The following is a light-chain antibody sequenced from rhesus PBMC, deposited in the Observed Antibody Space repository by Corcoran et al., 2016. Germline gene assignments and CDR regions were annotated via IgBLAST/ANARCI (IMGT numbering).Light chain of an antibody. V-gene: IGLV2-32*02. CDR1: SSDIGGYNY. CDR2: EVS. J-gene: IGLJ1*01. Sequence: QAALTQPRSVSGSPGQWVTISCTGTSSDIGGYNYVSWYQQHPGTAPKLMIYEVSKRPSGVSDRFSGSKSGNTASLTISGLQAEDEADYYCSSYAGSNTFIFGAGTRLTVL. CDR3: SSYAGSNTFI.